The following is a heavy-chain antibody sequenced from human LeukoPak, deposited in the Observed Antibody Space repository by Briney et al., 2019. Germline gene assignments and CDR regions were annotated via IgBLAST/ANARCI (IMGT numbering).Heavy chain of an antibody. D-gene: IGHD2-2*01. CDR1: GFTFSSYA. J-gene: IGHJ4*02. CDR3: AKGVLSNQNFDY. CDR2: ISGSGGST. Sequence: GGSLRLSCAASGFTFSSYAMSWVRQAPGKGLECVLGISGSGGSTYDADSVKGRFTISRDNSKNTLYLQMNSLRAEDTAVYYCAKGVLSNQNFDYWGQRTLVTVSS. V-gene: IGHV3-23*01.